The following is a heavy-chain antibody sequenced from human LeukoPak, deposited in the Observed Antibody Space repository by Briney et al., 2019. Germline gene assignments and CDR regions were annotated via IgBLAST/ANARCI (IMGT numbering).Heavy chain of an antibody. V-gene: IGHV3-49*04. CDR1: GFTFSSYT. J-gene: IGHJ4*02. CDR3: TRDQTPYY. Sequence: GGSLRLSCAASGFTFSSYTMNWVRQAPGKGLEWVGFIRSKIYGGTPEYAASVKGRFTISRDDSKGIAYLQMDSLKTEDTAVYYCTRDQTPYYWGQGTLVTVSS. CDR2: IRSKIYGGTP.